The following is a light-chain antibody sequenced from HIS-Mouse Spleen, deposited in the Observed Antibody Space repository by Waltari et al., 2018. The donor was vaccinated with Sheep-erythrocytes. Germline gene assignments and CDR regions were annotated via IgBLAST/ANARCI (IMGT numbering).Light chain of an antibody. V-gene: IGLV2-23*01. CDR1: SSDVGSYNL. CDR3: CSYAGSSTPWV. CDR2: EGS. J-gene: IGLJ3*02. Sequence: QSALTQPASVSGSPGQSIPIPCTATSSDVGSYNLVSWYQQHPGKAPKLRIYEGSKRPSGVSNRFSGSKSGNTASLTISGLQAEDEADYYCCSYAGSSTPWVFGGGTKLTVL.